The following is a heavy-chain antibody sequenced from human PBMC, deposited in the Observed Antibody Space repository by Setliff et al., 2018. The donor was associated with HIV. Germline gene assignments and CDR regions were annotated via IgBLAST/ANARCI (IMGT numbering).Heavy chain of an antibody. CDR2: INQDGSEK. CDR3: TGKLAPGQGMDV. Sequence: GGSLRLSCAASGFTFTSYWMIWVRQAPGKGLEWVANINQDGSEKNYVDAVKGRFTISSDNAKNSLYLQMDSLRVEDTTVDYCTGKLAPGQGMDVWGQGTTVTVSS. V-gene: IGHV3-7*01. D-gene: IGHD3-3*02. J-gene: IGHJ6*02. CDR1: GFTFTSYW.